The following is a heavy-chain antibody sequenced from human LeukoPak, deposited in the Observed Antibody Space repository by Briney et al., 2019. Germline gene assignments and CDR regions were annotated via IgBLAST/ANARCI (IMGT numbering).Heavy chain of an antibody. D-gene: IGHD5-12*01. CDR2: ISGSSGPT. V-gene: IGHV3-23*01. Sequence: GGSLRLPCAVSGFTFSNYAMSWVRQAPGKGLEWVSGISGSSGPTYYADSVKGRFTISRDNSKNTLYLQMNSLRAEDTAVYYCAKCGFPGYEKSFDYWGQGTLVTVSS. CDR3: AKCGFPGYEKSFDY. CDR1: GFTFSNYA. J-gene: IGHJ4*02.